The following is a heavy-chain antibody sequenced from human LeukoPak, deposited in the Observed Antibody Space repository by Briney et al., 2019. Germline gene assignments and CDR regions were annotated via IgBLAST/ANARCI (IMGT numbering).Heavy chain of an antibody. CDR2: INYLGSTR. CDR1: GFTFTNFG. CDR3: AKDRDWAFDY. V-gene: IGHV3-30*02. J-gene: IGHJ4*02. Sequence: GRSLRLTCAASGFTFTNFGMHWVRQAPGKGLEWVAFINYLGSTRFYADYVKGRFTVSRDDSMSTLYLQMNSLRPEDMAVYYCAKDRDWAFDYWGQGTLVTVSS. D-gene: IGHD3/OR15-3a*01.